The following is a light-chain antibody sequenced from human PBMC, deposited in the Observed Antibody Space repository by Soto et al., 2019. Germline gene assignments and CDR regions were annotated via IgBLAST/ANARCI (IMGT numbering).Light chain of an antibody. CDR1: SSDVGGYDY. J-gene: IGLJ3*02. Sequence: QSALTQPASVSGSPGQSITISCTGTSSDVGGYDYVSWYQQHPGKAPKLIIYEVNNRPSGVSNRFSASKSGNTASLTISGLQVEDEADYYCNSYTSSSNWVFGGGTKLTVL. V-gene: IGLV2-14*01. CDR3: NSYTSSSNWV. CDR2: EVN.